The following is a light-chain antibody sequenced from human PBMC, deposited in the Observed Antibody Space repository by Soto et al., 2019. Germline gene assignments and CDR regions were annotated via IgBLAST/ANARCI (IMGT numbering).Light chain of an antibody. Sequence: EIVLTQSPGTLSLSPGERATLSCRASQRVPSTYLAWYQQKPGQAPRLLIYGASSRAAGIPDRFSGSGSGTEFHLTISRLEPEAFAVYYCQQSGSSLTFGQGTKVESK. V-gene: IGKV3-20*01. CDR1: QRVPSTY. J-gene: IGKJ1*01. CDR3: QQSGSSLT. CDR2: GAS.